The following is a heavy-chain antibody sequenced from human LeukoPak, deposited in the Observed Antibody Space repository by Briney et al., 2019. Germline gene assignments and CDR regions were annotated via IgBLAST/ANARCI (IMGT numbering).Heavy chain of an antibody. Sequence: ASVNVSFKASGYTFTSYGISWVRQAPGQGLEWMGWISAYNGYTDYAQNLQGRVTMTTHTSTSTAYMELRSLRSDDTAVYYCARGGSSWSWFDPWGQGTLVTVSS. CDR1: GYTFTSYG. CDR3: ARGGSSWSWFDP. CDR2: ISAYNGYT. J-gene: IGHJ5*02. D-gene: IGHD6-13*01. V-gene: IGHV1-18*01.